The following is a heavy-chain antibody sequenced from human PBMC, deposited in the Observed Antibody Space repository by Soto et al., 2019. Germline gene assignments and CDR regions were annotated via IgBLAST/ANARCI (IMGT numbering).Heavy chain of an antibody. CDR2: ISWNSRSI. CDR1: GFSFDDYS. V-gene: IGHV3-9*01. Sequence: EVQLVESGGGLVQPGRSLRLSCAASGFSFDDYSMYWVRQAPGKGLEWVSVISWNSRSIGYADSVKGRFTISRDNAKNSLYLQMNRLRAEDTAFYYGAKGGSGSFIAPAGTGNWFAPGGQGTLFTVSS. J-gene: IGHJ5*02. CDR3: AKGGSGSFIAPAGTGNWFAP. D-gene: IGHD6-13*01.